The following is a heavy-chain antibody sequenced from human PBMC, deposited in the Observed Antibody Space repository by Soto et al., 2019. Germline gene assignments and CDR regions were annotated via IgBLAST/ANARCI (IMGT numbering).Heavy chain of an antibody. Sequence: EVQLLESGGGLVQPGGSLRLSCAASGFTFSSYAMSWVRQAPGKGLVWVSAISGSGGSTYYADTVKGRFTIAGDKSKNTLYLQMTSLRAEDTAVYYGAYSSTPFGYWGQGTLVTVSS. CDR2: ISGSGGST. D-gene: IGHD6-13*01. CDR1: GFTFSSYA. CDR3: AYSSTPFGY. J-gene: IGHJ4*02. V-gene: IGHV3-23*01.